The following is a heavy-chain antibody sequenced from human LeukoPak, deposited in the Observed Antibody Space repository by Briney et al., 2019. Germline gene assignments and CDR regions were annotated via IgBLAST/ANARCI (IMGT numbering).Heavy chain of an antibody. J-gene: IGHJ4*02. CDR2: IYYSGST. CDR3: ARGRFELPF. Sequence: PSETLSLTCTVSGGSISNYYWSWIRQPPGKGLESIGYIYYSGSTNYNPSLKSRVTISVDMSKNQFSLELNSVTAADTAVYYCARGRFELPFWSQGTLVTVSS. CDR1: GGSISNYY. V-gene: IGHV4-59*01. D-gene: IGHD2-15*01.